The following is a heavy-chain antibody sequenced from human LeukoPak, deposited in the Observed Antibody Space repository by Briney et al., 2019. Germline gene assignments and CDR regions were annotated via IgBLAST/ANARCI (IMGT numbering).Heavy chain of an antibody. V-gene: IGHV4-59*11. D-gene: IGHD5-18*01. CDR1: GGSISSHY. Sequence: SETLSLTCTVSGGSISSHYWSWIRQPPGKGLEWIGYIYYSGSTNYNPSLKSRVTISVDTSKNQFSLKLSSVTAADTAVYYCARLTRIQSRGMGYYYYECVWGKGTTVTVSS. J-gene: IGHJ6*03. CDR2: IYYSGST. CDR3: ARLTRIQSRGMGYYYYECV.